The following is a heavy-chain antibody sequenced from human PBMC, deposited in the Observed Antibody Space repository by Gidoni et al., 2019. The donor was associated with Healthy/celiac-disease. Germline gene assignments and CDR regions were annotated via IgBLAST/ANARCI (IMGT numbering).Heavy chain of an antibody. CDR3: AKDLGGTRASQKVYFDY. D-gene: IGHD3-16*01. CDR2: ISGSGGST. J-gene: IGHJ4*02. CDR1: GFTFSSYA. Sequence: EVQLLESGGGLVQPGGSLRLSCAASGFTFSSYAMSWVRQAPGKGLEWVSAISGSGGSTYYADSVKGRFTISRDNSKNTLYLQMNSLRAEDTAVYYCAKDLGGTRASQKVYFDYWGQGTLVTVSS. V-gene: IGHV3-23*01.